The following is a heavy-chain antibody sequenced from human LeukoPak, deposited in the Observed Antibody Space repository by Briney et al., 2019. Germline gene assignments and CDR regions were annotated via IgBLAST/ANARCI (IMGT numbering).Heavy chain of an antibody. D-gene: IGHD6-13*01. Sequence: SETLSLTCAVSGYSISSGYYWGWFRQPPGKGLEWIGCIYHSGNTYYNPPLKSRVSISVDTSKNQFSLKLSSVTAADTAVYYCARQGGSSSPYYYYYMDVWGKGTTVTVSS. CDR1: GYSISSGYY. CDR3: ARQGGSSSPYYYYYMDV. V-gene: IGHV4-38-2*01. J-gene: IGHJ6*03. CDR2: IYHSGNT.